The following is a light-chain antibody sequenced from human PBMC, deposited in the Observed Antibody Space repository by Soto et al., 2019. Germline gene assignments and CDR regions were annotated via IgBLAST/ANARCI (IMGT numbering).Light chain of an antibody. Sequence: QSVLTQPPSASGTPGQRVTISCSGSSSNIGSNTVNWYQQLPGTAPKLLIYSNNQRPSGVPDRFSGSKSGTSASRAISGLQSEYEADYYCAAWDDSLNGVVFGGGTKLTVL. CDR3: AAWDDSLNGVV. J-gene: IGLJ2*01. CDR2: SNN. V-gene: IGLV1-44*01. CDR1: SSNIGSNT.